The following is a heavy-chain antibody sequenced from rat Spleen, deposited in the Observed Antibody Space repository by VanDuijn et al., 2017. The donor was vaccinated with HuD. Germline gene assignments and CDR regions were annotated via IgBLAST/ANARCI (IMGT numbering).Heavy chain of an antibody. Sequence: EVQLVESNGGLVQPGRSLKLSGAASGFTFNDHFMAWVRQGPTKGLEWVATISSDGSSTYYRDSVKGRFTISRDNAKSTLYLQMDSLRSEDTATYYCARHATRLAAIDYWGQGVMVTVSS. D-gene: IGHD1-2*01. CDR1: GFTFNDHF. CDR2: ISSDGSST. CDR3: ARHATRLAAIDY. J-gene: IGHJ2*01. V-gene: IGHV5-29*01.